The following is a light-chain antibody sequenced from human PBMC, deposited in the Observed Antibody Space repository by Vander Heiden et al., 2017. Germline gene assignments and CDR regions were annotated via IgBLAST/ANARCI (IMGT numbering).Light chain of an antibody. CDR1: QSVSSN. CDR2: GAS. V-gene: IGKV3-15*01. CDR3: QQYNNWPLFT. Sequence: EIVMTQPPATLSVSPGERATLSCRASQSVSSNLAWYQQKPGQAPGLLIYGASTRATGIPARFSGSGSGTEFTLTISSLQSEDFAVYYCQQYNNWPLFTFGPGTKVDIK. J-gene: IGKJ3*01.